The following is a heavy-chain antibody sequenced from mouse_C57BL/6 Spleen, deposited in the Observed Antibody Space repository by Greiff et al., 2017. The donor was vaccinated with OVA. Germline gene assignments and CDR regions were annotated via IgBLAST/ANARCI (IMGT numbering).Heavy chain of an antibody. J-gene: IGHJ2*01. CDR2: IYPGSGNT. CDR3: AGANWDFDY. D-gene: IGHD4-1*01. V-gene: IGHV1-76*01. CDR1: GYTFTDYY. Sequence: QVQLKESGAELVRPGASVKLSCKASGYTFTDYYINWVKQRPGQGLEWIARIYPGSGNTYYNEKFKGKATLTAEKSSSTAYMQLSSLTSEDSAVYFCAGANWDFDYWGQGTTLTVSS.